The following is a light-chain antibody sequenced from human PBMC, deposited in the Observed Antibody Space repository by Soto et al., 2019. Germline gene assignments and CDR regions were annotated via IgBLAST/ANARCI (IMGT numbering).Light chain of an antibody. J-gene: IGKJ5*01. CDR1: QSVSSN. V-gene: IGKV3-11*01. CDR3: QQRSNWPPIT. CDR2: DAS. Sequence: EIVLTQSPATLSLSPGERATLSCRASQSVSSNLAWYQQRPGQAPRLLIYDASHRAAGIPARFSGSGFGTDFTLTISSLEPEDAAVYYCQQRSNWPPITFGQGTRLEIK.